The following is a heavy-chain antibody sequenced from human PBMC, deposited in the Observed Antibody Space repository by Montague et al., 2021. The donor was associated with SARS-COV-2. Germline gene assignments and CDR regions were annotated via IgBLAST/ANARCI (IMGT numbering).Heavy chain of an antibody. CDR3: ARDGRQQLVRLPGMDV. Sequence: SETLSLTCTVSGGSISSSSYYWAWIRQPPGQGLEFIGTIYYSGSTYYNPSLKGRASMSVDTSKNQFSLKLTSVTAADTAVYYCARDGRQQLVRLPGMDVWGQGTTVTVSS. CDR1: GGSISSSSYY. CDR2: IYYSGST. D-gene: IGHD6-13*01. J-gene: IGHJ6*02. V-gene: IGHV4-39*07.